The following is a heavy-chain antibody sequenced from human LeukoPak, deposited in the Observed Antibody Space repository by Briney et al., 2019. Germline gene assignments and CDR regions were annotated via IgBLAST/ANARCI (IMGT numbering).Heavy chain of an antibody. D-gene: IGHD2-2*01. CDR2: INPNSGGT. J-gene: IGHJ6*02. V-gene: IGHV1-2*06. CDR3: ARWSSTRAGYGMDV. Sequence: ASVKVSCKASGYTFTGYYMHWVRQAPGQGLEWMGRINPNSGGTNYAQKFQGRATMTRDTSISTAYMELSRLRSDDTAVYYCARWSSTRAGYGMDVWGQGTTVTVSS. CDR1: GYTFTGYY.